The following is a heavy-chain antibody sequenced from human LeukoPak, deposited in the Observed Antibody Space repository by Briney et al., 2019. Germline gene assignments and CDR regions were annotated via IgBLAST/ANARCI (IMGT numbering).Heavy chain of an antibody. CDR1: GXTFSSYA. CDR3: AKGWSKNYFDY. CDR2: ISGSGGSI. Sequence: GGSLRLSCAASGXTFSSYAMSWVRQAPGKGLEWVSGISGSGGSIYYADSVKGRFTISRDNSKNTLYLQMNSLRAEDTAVYYCAKGWSKNYFDYWGQGTLVTVSS. J-gene: IGHJ4*02. V-gene: IGHV3-23*01.